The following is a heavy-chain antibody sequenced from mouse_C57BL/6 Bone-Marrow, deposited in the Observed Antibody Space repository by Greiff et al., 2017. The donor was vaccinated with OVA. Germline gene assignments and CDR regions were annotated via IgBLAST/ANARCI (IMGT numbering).Heavy chain of an antibody. D-gene: IGHD2-4*01. CDR1: GYTFTSYW. V-gene: IGHV1-55*01. J-gene: IGHJ2*01. CDR3: AKSCNDWDGDFEY. CDR2: IYPGSGST. Sequence: QVQLQQPGAELVKPGASVKMSCKASGYTFTSYWITWVKQRPGQGLEWIGDIYPGSGSTNYNEKFKGKATLTVYTSSSTAYMQLSSLTSEDSAVYDCAKSCNDWDGDFEYRGTGTTLTV.